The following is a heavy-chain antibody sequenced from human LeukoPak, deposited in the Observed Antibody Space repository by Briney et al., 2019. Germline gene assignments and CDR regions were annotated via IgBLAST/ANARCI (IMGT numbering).Heavy chain of an antibody. J-gene: IGHJ3*02. Sequence: SVKVSCKASGGTFSSYAISWVRQAPGQGLEWMGRIIPIFGTANYAQKFQGRVTITTDESTSTAYMELSSLRSEDTAVYYRARDRVAATDAFDIWGQGTMVTVSS. V-gene: IGHV1-69*05. CDR3: ARDRVAATDAFDI. D-gene: IGHD2-15*01. CDR1: GGTFSSYA. CDR2: IIPIFGTA.